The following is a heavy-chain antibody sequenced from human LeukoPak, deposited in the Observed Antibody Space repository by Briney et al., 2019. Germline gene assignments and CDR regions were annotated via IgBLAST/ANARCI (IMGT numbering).Heavy chain of an antibody. CDR1: GFTFSSYG. J-gene: IGHJ4*02. CDR3: ARRSYGSGLFDY. Sequence: PGGSLRLSCAASGFTFSSYGMHWVREAPGRGLEWVAVIWYDGSNKYYADSVKGRFTISRDNSKNNLYLQMNSLRVEDTAVYYCARRSYGSGLFDYWGQGTLVTVSS. V-gene: IGHV3-33*01. CDR2: IWYDGSNK. D-gene: IGHD3-10*01.